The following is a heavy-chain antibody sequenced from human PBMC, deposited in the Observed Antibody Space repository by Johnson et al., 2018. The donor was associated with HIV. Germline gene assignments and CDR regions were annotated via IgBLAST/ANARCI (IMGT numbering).Heavy chain of an antibody. CDR1: EFTFSSYW. V-gene: IGHV3-74*01. J-gene: IGHJ3*02. Sequence: VQLVESGGGLVQPGGSLRLSCAASEFTFSSYWMHWVRQAPGKGLVWVSRINSDGSSTNYADSVKGRFTISRDNAKNTLYLQMNSLRAEDTAVYYCARGVWLRLGELSGLRAFDIWGQGTMVTVSS. D-gene: IGHD3-16*02. CDR2: INSDGSST. CDR3: ARGVWLRLGELSGLRAFDI.